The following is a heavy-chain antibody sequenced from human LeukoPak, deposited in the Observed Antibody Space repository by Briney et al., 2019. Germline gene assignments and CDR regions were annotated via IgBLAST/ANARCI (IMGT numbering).Heavy chain of an antibody. CDR1: GFTFSDYY. CDR3: ARENPPGYYYGMDV. CDR2: ISSSGSTI. V-gene: IGHV3-11*01. J-gene: IGHJ6*02. Sequence: KSGGSLRLSCAASGFTFSDYYMSWIRQAPGKGLEWVSYISSSGSTIYYADSVKGRFTISRDNAKNSLYLQMNSLRAEDTAVYYCARENPPGYYYGMDVWGQGTTVTVSS.